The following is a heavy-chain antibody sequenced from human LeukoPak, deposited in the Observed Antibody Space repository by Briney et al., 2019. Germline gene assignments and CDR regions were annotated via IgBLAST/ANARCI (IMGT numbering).Heavy chain of an antibody. CDR1: GYTFTSYY. Sequence: ASVKVSCKASGYTFTSYYMHWVRQAPGQGLEWMGIINPSGGSTSYAQKFQGRVTMTRDTSTSTVYMELSSLRSEDTAVYYCATSTITMVRGVIGWFDPWGQGTLVTVSS. D-gene: IGHD3-10*01. CDR3: ATSTITMVRGVIGWFDP. J-gene: IGHJ5*02. V-gene: IGHV1-46*01. CDR2: INPSGGST.